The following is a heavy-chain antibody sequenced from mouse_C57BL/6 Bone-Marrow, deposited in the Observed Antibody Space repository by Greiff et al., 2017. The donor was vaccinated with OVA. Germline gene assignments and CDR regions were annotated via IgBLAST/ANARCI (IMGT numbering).Heavy chain of an antibody. CDR3: ARHEDGYYASYFDY. Sequence: VQLQESGPELVKPGASVQISCKASGYAFSSSWMNWVKQRPGKGLEWIGRIYPGDGDTNYNAKFKGKATLTADKSSSTAYMQLSSLTSEDSAVYFCARHEDGYYASYFDYWGQGTTLTVSS. V-gene: IGHV1-82*01. CDR2: IYPGDGDT. D-gene: IGHD2-3*01. J-gene: IGHJ2*01. CDR1: GYAFSSSW.